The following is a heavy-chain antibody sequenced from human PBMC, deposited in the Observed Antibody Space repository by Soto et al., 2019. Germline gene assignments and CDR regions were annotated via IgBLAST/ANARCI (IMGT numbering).Heavy chain of an antibody. CDR1: GYTFTRYS. CDR3: ASRSSGWYFDY. V-gene: IGHV3-21*04. Sequence: PGGSLKLSCAASGYTFTRYSMNWVRQAPGKGLEWVSSITPSSSYIYYADSVEGRFTISRDNAKNSLYLQMNSLRVEDTAVYYCASRSSGWYFDYWGQGT. CDR2: ITPSSSYI. D-gene: IGHD6-19*01. J-gene: IGHJ4*02.